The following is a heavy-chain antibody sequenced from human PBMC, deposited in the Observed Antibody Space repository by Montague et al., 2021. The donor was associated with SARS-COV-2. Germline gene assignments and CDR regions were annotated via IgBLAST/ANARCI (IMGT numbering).Heavy chain of an antibody. CDR3: ARQLPSYCATNKCYPYYFDG. D-gene: IGHD2-8*01. Sequence: SETLSLTCTVSGGSISSPNYSWSWIPQSPGTGIKWIGSLSYTGRTYYNPSLRSRVSFSMDTSKNHFSLSLSSVTVADTAVYFCARQLPSYCATNKCYPYYFDGWGQGAPVTVSS. CDR2: LSYTGRT. CDR1: GGSISSPNYS. J-gene: IGHJ4*02. V-gene: IGHV4-39*01.